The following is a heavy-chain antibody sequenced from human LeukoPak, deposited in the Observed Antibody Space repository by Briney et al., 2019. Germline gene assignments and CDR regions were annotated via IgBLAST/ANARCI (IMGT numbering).Heavy chain of an antibody. CDR1: GGSISSGGYY. CDR3: ARERDYYDSSGYLTDDAFDI. J-gene: IGHJ3*02. Sequence: PSETLSLTCTVSGGSISSGGYYWSWIRQHPGKGLVWIGYIYYSGSTYYNPSLKSRVTISVDTSKNQFSLKLSSVTAADTAVYYCARERDYYDSSGYLTDDAFDIWGQGTMVTVSS. CDR2: IYYSGST. D-gene: IGHD3-22*01. V-gene: IGHV4-31*03.